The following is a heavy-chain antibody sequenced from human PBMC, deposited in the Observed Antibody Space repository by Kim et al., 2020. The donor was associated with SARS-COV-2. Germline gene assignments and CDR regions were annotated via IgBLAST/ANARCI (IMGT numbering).Heavy chain of an antibody. V-gene: IGHV1-3*01. D-gene: IGHD3-10*01. J-gene: IGHJ4*02. CDR2: INAGNGNT. CDR3: ARDADLTFSMVRGPLGY. Sequence: ASVKVSCKASGYTFTSYAMHWVRQAPGQRLEWMGWINAGNGNTKYSQKFQGRVTITRDTSASTAYMELSSLRSEDTAVYYCARDADLTFSMVRGPLGYWGQGTLVTVSS. CDR1: GYTFTSYA.